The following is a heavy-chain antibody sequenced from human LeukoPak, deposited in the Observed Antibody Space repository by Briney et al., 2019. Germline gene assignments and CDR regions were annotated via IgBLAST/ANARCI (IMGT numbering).Heavy chain of an antibody. CDR1: GYTFTSYA. J-gene: IGHJ4*02. Sequence: ASVKVSCKASGYTFTSYAVHWVRQAPGQRLEWMGWINAGNGNTKYSQKFQGRVTITRDTSASTAYMELSSLRSEDTAVYYCARATWIQLRSFDYWGQGTLVTVSS. D-gene: IGHD5-18*01. CDR2: INAGNGNT. CDR3: ARATWIQLRSFDY. V-gene: IGHV1-3*01.